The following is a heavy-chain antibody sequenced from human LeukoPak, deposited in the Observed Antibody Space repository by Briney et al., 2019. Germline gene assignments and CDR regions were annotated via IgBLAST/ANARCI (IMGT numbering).Heavy chain of an antibody. J-gene: IGHJ4*02. CDR2: IIPIFGTA. Sequence: SVKVSCKASGGTFSSYAISWVRRAPGQGLEWMGGIIPIFGTANYAQKFQGRVTITADESTSTAYMELSSLRSEDTAVYYCARAGIAAAGTLDYWGQGTLVTVSS. V-gene: IGHV1-69*13. CDR1: GGTFSSYA. CDR3: ARAGIAAAGTLDY. D-gene: IGHD6-13*01.